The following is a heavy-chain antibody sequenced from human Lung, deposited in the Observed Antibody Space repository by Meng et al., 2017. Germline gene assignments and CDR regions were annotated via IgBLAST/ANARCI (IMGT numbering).Heavy chain of an antibody. D-gene: IGHD4-11*01. CDR2: INHSGST. V-gene: IGHV4-34*01. J-gene: IGHJ4*02. Sequence: QVQPPLWGPRLLHASEPLSLTCVVSGGSFSDYYWSWIRQPPGKGLEWIGEINHSGSTNYNPSLESRATISVDTSQNNLSLKLSSVTAADSAVYYCARGPTTMAHDFDYWGQGTLVTVSS. CDR1: GGSFSDYY. CDR3: ARGPTTMAHDFDY.